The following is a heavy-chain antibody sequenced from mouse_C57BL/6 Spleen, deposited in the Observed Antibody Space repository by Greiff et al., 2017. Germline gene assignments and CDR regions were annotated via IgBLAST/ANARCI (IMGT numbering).Heavy chain of an antibody. CDR3: ARGPLYLSYWYFDV. V-gene: IGHV3-1*01. Sequence: EVKLVESGPGMVKPSQSLSLTCTVTGYSITSGYDWHWIRHFPGNKLEWMGYISYSGSTNYNPSLKSRISITHDTSKNHFFLKLNSVTTEDTATYYCARGPLYLSYWYFDVWGTGTTVTVSS. J-gene: IGHJ1*03. CDR1: GYSITSGYD. CDR2: ISYSGST. D-gene: IGHD5-5*01.